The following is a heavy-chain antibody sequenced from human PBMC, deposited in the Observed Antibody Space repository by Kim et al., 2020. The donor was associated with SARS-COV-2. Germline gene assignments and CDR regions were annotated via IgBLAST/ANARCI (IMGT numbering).Heavy chain of an antibody. CDR3: ARGGAVAGFNWFDP. Sequence: SQTLSLTCAISGDSVSSNSAAWNWLRQSPSRGLEWLGRTYYRSKWYNDYAVSVKSRITINPDTSKNQFSLQLNSVTPEDTAVYYCARGGAVAGFNWFDPWGQGTLVTVSS. V-gene: IGHV6-1*01. CDR2: TYYRSKWYN. J-gene: IGHJ5*02. CDR1: GDSVSSNSAA. D-gene: IGHD6-19*01.